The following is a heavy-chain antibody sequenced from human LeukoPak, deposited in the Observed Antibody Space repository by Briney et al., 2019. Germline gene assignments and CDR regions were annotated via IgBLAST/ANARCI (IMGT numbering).Heavy chain of an antibody. J-gene: IGHJ4*02. D-gene: IGHD6-19*01. CDR3: TSYTSGWN. CDR1: ELTFNSNW. CDR2: INSDGSTT. V-gene: IGHV3-74*01. Sequence: GGSLRLSCAASELTFNSNWMHWVRQAPGKGLVWVSRINSDGSTTNYANSVKGRCTISRDNAKSKLYLQMNSLRAEDTAVCYCTSYTSGWNWGKGTLVTVSS.